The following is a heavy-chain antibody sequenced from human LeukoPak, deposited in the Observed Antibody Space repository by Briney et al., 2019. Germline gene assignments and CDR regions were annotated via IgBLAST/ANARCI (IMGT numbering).Heavy chain of an antibody. J-gene: IGHJ4*02. CDR2: IGTASDT. Sequence: GGSLRLSCAASGFPFSSFDMHWVRQPTGQGLEWVSTIGTASDTYYPGSVEGRFTLSRDNAKNSLYLQMNSLAAGDTAVYYCARNGHIVVVPAAMLVSFDYWGQGTLVTVSS. CDR3: ARNGHIVVVPAAMLVSFDY. CDR1: GFPFSSFD. V-gene: IGHV3-13*01. D-gene: IGHD2-2*01.